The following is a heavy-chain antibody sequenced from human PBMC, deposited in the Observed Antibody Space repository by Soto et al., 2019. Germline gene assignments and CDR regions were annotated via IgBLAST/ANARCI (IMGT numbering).Heavy chain of an antibody. CDR1: GFTFSSYA. J-gene: IGHJ4*02. V-gene: IGHV3-23*01. D-gene: IGHD3-3*01. CDR3: AAMHYNFWSGSVDY. Sequence: PGGSLRLSWAASGFTFSSYAMRWVRQAPGKGLEWVSAISGSGGITYYADSVKGRFTISRDNSNKTLLLHMNSLRAEDTAVYYCAAMHYNFWSGSVDYWGQGIQVTVYS. CDR2: ISGSGGIT.